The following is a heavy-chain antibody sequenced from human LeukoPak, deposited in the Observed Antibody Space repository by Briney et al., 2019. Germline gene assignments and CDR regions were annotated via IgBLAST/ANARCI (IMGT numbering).Heavy chain of an antibody. J-gene: IGHJ4*02. CDR1: GFTFSSYS. CDR3: AKGGRTDRFDY. CDR2: INYNGGST. D-gene: IGHD1-14*01. Sequence: GGSLRLSCSASGFTFSSYSMHWVRQAPGKGLQYVSGINYNGGSTYYADSVKGRFTISRDNSKSTLYLQMNSLRAEDTAVFYCAKGGRTDRFDYWGQGALVTVSS. V-gene: IGHV3-64*04.